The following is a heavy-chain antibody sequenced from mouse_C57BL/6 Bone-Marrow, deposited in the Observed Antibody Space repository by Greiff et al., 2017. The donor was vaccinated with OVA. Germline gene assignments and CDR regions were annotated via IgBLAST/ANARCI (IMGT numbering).Heavy chain of an antibody. CDR2: IYPSDSET. V-gene: IGHV1-61*01. CDR3: ASQGLLRAEYYAMDY. Sequence: VQLQQPGAELVRPGSSVKLSCKASGYTFTSYWMDWVKQRPGQGLEWIGNIYPSDSETHYNQKFKDKATLTVDKSASTAYMQLSSLTSEDSAVNYCASQGLLRAEYYAMDYWGQGTSVTVSS. D-gene: IGHD2-10*01. J-gene: IGHJ4*01. CDR1: GYTFTSYW.